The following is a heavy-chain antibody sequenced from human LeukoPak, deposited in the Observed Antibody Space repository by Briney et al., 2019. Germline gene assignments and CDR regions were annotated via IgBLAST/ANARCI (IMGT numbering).Heavy chain of an antibody. CDR1: GFSFSTYW. V-gene: IGHV3-7*03. Sequence: GGSLRLSCAASGFSFSTYWMSWVRQAPGKGLEWVANIKQDESEKYYVDSVKGRFTISRDNTKSSLYLRMNSLRVEDTAVYYCASGRQLGRWGQGTLVTVSS. D-gene: IGHD6-13*01. CDR3: ASGRQLGR. CDR2: IKQDESEK. J-gene: IGHJ4*02.